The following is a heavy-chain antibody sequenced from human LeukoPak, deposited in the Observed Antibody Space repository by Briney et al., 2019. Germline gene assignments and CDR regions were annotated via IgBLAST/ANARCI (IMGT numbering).Heavy chain of an antibody. V-gene: IGHV3-74*01. CDR3: ARGFPYYDSSGYSDGFDI. Sequence: GGSQRLSCAASGFTFSICWMHWVRQSPGKGLVWVSRIKSDGSSTSYADSVKGRFTISRDNAKNKLYLQMNSLSAEDTAVYYCARGFPYYDSSGYSDGFDIWGQGTIVNVSS. D-gene: IGHD3-22*01. CDR2: IKSDGSST. J-gene: IGHJ3*02. CDR1: GFTFSICW.